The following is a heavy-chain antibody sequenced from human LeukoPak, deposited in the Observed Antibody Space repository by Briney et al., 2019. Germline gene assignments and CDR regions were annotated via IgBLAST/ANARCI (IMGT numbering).Heavy chain of an antibody. CDR2: ISSSGSTI. D-gene: IGHD5-18*01. V-gene: IGHV3-11*01. CDR1: GFTFSDCY. Sequence: KPGGSLRLSCAASGFTFSDCYMSWIRQAPGKGLEWVSYISSSGSTIYYADSVKGRFTISRDNAKNSLYLQMNSLRAEDTAVYYCARDPSRGYSYGFDAFDIWGQGTMVTVSS. J-gene: IGHJ3*02. CDR3: ARDPSRGYSYGFDAFDI.